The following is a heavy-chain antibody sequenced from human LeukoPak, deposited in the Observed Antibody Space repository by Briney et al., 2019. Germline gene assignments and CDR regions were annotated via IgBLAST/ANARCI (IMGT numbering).Heavy chain of an antibody. J-gene: IGHJ4*02. D-gene: IGHD2/OR15-2a*01. V-gene: IGHV3-66*01. CDR3: ARDFSFDY. CDR1: GFTVSNKY. Sequence: GGPLRLSCAASGFTVSNKYMSWVRQAPGKGLEWVSGIYSGGNTYYADSVKGRFTISRGKTKNTVYPQMKSLRAEDTAVYYCARDFSFDYWGQGPLVTVSS. CDR2: IYSGGNT.